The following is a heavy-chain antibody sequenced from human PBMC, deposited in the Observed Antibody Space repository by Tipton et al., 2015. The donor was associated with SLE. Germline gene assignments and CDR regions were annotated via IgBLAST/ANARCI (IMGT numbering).Heavy chain of an antibody. CDR1: GFTFSTYG. CDR3: ARDLVGRDCYFDL. CDR2: IWYDGSNK. Sequence: SLRLSCAASGFTFSTYGMHWVRQAPGKGLEWVAVIWYDGSNKYYADSVKGRFTISRDNSKNTLYLQMNSLRAEDTAVYYCARDLVGRDCYFDLWGTGTLITVSS. D-gene: IGHD1-26*01. J-gene: IGHJ2*01. V-gene: IGHV3-33*01.